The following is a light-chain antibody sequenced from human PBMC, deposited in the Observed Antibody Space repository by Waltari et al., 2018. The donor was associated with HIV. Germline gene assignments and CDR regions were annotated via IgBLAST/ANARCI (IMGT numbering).Light chain of an antibody. CDR3: QQYYSYPRT. CDR2: AAS. V-gene: IGKV1-8*01. Sequence: IRMTQSPSSFSASTGDRVTITCRASQGISSYLAWYQQKPGKAPKLLIYAASTLQSGVPSRFSGSGSGTDFTLTISCLQSEDFATYYCQQYYSYPRTFGQGTKLEIK. CDR1: QGISSY. J-gene: IGKJ2*01.